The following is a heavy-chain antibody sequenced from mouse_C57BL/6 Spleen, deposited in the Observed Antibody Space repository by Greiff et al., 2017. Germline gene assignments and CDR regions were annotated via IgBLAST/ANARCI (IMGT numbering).Heavy chain of an antibody. J-gene: IGHJ3*01. D-gene: IGHD4-1*01. CDR1: GFNIKADY. CDR3: TTNWSWFAY. CDR2: IDPENGDT. V-gene: IGHV14-4*01. Sequence: EVQLQQSGAELVRPGASVKLSCTASGFNIKADYMHWVKQRPEQGLEWIGWIDPENGDTEYASKFQGKATITADTSSNTAYLQLSSLTSEDTAVYYCTTNWSWFAYWGQGTLVTVSA.